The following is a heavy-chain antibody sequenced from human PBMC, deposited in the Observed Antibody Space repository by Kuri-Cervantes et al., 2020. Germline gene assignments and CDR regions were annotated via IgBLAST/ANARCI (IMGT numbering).Heavy chain of an antibody. V-gene: IGHV1-18*01. CDR2: ISAYNGDT. J-gene: IGHJ3*02. CDR3: ATSHGPAMDTLPGAFDI. Sequence: ASGKVSCKASGGTFSSYAISWVRQAPGQGLEWMGCISAYNGDTNYAQKFQGRVTMTTDTSTSTAYMELSSLRSEDTAIYYCATSHGPAMDTLPGAFDIWGQGTVVTVSS. CDR1: GGTFSSYA. D-gene: IGHD5-18*01.